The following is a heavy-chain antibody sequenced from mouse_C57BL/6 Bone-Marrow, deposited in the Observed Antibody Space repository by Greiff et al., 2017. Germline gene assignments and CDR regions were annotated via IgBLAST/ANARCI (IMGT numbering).Heavy chain of an antibody. V-gene: IGHV1-4*01. CDR2: INPSSGYT. Sequence: VQLQQSGAELVRPGASVKMSCKASGYTFTSYTMHWVKQRPGQGLEWIGYINPSSGYTKYNQKFKDKATLTVDKSSSTAYMQLSSLTSEDSAVYDCASESNYPYLYFDVWGTGTTVTVSS. J-gene: IGHJ1*03. CDR1: GYTFTSYT. CDR3: ASESNYPYLYFDV. D-gene: IGHD2-5*01.